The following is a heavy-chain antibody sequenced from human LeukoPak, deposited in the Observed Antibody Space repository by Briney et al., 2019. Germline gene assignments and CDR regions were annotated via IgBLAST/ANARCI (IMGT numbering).Heavy chain of an antibody. J-gene: IGHJ4*02. D-gene: IGHD2-2*01. CDR2: VSAYNGNT. V-gene: IGHV1-18*01. Sequence: GASVKVSCKPSGYTFKNSGFSWVRQAPGQGLEWMGWVSAYNGNTKYVQKFQGRVSMTTDTSTSTAYMELRSLRSDDTAVYYCARDETPYQRGPFEFWGQGTLVTVSS. CDR1: GYTFKNSG. CDR3: ARDETPYQRGPFEF.